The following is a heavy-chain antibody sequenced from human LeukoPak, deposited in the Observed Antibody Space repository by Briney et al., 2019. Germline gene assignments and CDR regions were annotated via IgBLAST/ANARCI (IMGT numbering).Heavy chain of an antibody. D-gene: IGHD6-6*01. V-gene: IGHV4-59*01. Sequence: PSETLSLTCTVSGGSISSYYWSWIRQPPGKGLEWIGYIYYSGSTNYNPSLKSRVTISVDTSKNQFSLKLSSVTAADTAVYYCASVAYSSSSVFDYWGQGTLVTVSS. J-gene: IGHJ4*02. CDR2: IYYSGST. CDR1: GGSISSYY. CDR3: ASVAYSSSSVFDY.